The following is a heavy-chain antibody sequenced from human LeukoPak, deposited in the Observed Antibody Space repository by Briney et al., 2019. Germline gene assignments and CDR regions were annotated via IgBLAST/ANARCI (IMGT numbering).Heavy chain of an antibody. CDR2: IIPIFGTA. V-gene: IGHV1-69*13. CDR1: GGTFSSYA. Sequence: SVKVSCKASGGTFSSYAISWVRQAPGQGLEWMGGIIPIFGTANYAQKFQGRVTITADESTSTAYMELSSLRSEDTAVYCCARDKLNDGWFDPWGQGTLVTVSS. J-gene: IGHJ5*02. D-gene: IGHD3-16*01. CDR3: ARDKLNDGWFDP.